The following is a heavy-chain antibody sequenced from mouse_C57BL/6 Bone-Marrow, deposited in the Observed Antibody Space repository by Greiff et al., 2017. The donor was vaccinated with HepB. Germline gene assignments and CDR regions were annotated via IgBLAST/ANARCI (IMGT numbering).Heavy chain of an antibody. CDR3: VRDPTTVYAMDY. CDR1: GGDGGTCG. V-gene: IGHV10-3*01. CDR2: RRSKSSNYAT. D-gene: IGHD1-1*01. Sequence: GGGGGERGGGGDRAGGAAGGDGGTCGMHGCGRAPGKVLEWVARRRSKSSNYATYYADSVKDRFTISRDDSQSMLYLQMNNLKTEDTAMYYCVRDPTTVYAMDYWGQGTSVTVSS. J-gene: IGHJ4*01.